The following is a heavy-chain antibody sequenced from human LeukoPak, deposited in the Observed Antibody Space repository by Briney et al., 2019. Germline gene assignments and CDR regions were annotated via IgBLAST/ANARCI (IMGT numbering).Heavy chain of an antibody. J-gene: IGHJ4*02. Sequence: ASVKVSCKASGYTFTSYDINWVRQATGQGLEWMGWMNPNSGNTGYAQKFQGRVTMTRNTSISTAYMELSSLRDEDTAVYYCARDRGYCTSDDCYRWFHYWGQGTLVIVSS. CDR2: MNPNSGNT. V-gene: IGHV1-8*01. CDR3: ARDRGYCTSDDCYRWFHY. CDR1: GYTFTSYD. D-gene: IGHD2-8*01.